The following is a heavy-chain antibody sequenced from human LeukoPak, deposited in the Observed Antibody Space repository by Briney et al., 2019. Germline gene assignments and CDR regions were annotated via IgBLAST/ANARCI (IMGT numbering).Heavy chain of an antibody. J-gene: IGHJ3*02. V-gene: IGHV1-3*01. CDR3: GVLVGYCSSTSCPLRAFDI. D-gene: IGHD2-2*01. Sequence: ASVKVSCKASGYTFTNYAMHWVCQAPGQRLEWMGWINAGNGNTKYSQKFQGRVTITRDTSASTAYMELSSLRSEDTAVYYCGVLVGYCSSTSCPLRAFDIWGQGTMVTVSS. CDR2: INAGNGNT. CDR1: GYTFTNYA.